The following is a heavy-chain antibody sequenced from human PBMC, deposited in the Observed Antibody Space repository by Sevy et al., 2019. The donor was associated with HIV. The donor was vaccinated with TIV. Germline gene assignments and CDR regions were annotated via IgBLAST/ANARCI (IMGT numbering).Heavy chain of an antibody. Sequence: GGSLRLSCAASGFNISRYAMHWVRQAPGKGLEWVAVISYAGSSKYYGDSVKGRFTISRDNSKNTLFLQIDSLRSEDTAVYYCAKESGSYYDFWSGHDAFDIWGQGTMVTVSS. J-gene: IGHJ3*02. V-gene: IGHV3-30*18. CDR3: AKESGSYYDFWSGHDAFDI. D-gene: IGHD3-3*01. CDR2: ISYAGSSK. CDR1: GFNISRYA.